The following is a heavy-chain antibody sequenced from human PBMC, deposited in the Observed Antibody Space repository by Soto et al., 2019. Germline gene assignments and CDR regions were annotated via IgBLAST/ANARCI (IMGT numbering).Heavy chain of an antibody. CDR2: IWYDGSKK. CDR1: GFIFSDYG. J-gene: IGHJ4*02. CDR3: AREGAVAGSQDF. D-gene: IGHD6-19*01. Sequence: LRLSCAASGFIFSDYGIHWVRQAPGKGLEWVALIWYDGSKKYYADSVEGRFTVSRDNINSTLYLEMNSLRVEDSAVYYCAREGAVAGSQDFWGQGTLVTVSS. V-gene: IGHV3-33*01.